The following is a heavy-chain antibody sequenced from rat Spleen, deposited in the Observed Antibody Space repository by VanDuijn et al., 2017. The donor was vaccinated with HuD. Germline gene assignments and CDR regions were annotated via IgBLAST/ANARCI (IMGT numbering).Heavy chain of an antibody. CDR1: GFTFSDYY. CDR3: ARHALMYTTDPFAY. Sequence: EVQLVESGGGLVQPGRSLKLSCAASGFTFSDYYMAWVRQAPKKGLEWVASISYEGSTTYYGDSVKGRFTISRDNAKSTLYLQMDSLRSDDTATYYCARHALMYTTDPFAYWGQGTLVTVSS. J-gene: IGHJ3*01. CDR2: ISYEGSTT. D-gene: IGHD1-6*01. V-gene: IGHV5-22*01.